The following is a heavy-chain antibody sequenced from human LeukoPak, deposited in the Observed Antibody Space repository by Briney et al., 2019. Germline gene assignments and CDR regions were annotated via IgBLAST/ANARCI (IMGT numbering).Heavy chain of an antibody. J-gene: IGHJ4*02. Sequence: PGGSLRLSCAASGFTFSSYAMSWVRQAPGKGLEWVSTISGSGGNTYYGDSVKGRFTISRDNSNNTLYLQLSSLRAEDTAVYYCAKGDRSITATFFDSWGQGTLVTVSS. D-gene: IGHD1-20*01. V-gene: IGHV3-23*01. CDR3: AKGDRSITATFFDS. CDR1: GFTFSSYA. CDR2: ISGSGGNT.